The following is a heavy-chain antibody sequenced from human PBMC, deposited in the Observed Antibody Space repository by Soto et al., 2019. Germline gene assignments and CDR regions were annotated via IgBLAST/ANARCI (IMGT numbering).Heavy chain of an antibody. V-gene: IGHV3-33*01. Sequence: QVQLVESGGGVVQPGRSLRLSCAASGFTFSSYCMHWVRQAPGKGLEWVAVIWHDGSNKYYADSVKGRFTISRDNSKNTLYLQMNSLRVEDTAVYYCARAAFQEPFFDYWGQGTLVTVSS. CDR2: IWHDGSNK. CDR3: ARAAFQEPFFDY. J-gene: IGHJ4*02. D-gene: IGHD1-26*01. CDR1: GFTFSSYC.